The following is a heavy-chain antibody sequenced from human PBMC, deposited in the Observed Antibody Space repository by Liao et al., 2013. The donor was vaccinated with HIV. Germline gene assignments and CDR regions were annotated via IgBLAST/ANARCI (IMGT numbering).Heavy chain of an antibody. V-gene: IGHV4-61*05. J-gene: IGHJ4*02. D-gene: IGHD3-3*01. Sequence: QLQLQESGPGLVKPSETLSLTCTVSGGSISSSRYYWGWIRQPPGKGLEWIGYIYYSGSTNYNPSLKSRVTISVDTSKNQFSLKLSSVTAADTAVYYCARDPSGYYDYWGQGTLVTVSS. CDR1: GGSISSSRYY. CDR2: IYYSGST. CDR3: ARDPSGYYDY.